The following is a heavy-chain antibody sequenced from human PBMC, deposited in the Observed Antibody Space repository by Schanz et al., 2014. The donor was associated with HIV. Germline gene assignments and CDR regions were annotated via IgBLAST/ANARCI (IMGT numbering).Heavy chain of an antibody. CDR2: TIPISGTA. V-gene: IGHV1-69*06. CDR1: GDTFSSYS. J-gene: IGHJ4*02. CDR3: VRGVIYYDSGSYYNYFDY. Sequence: QVQLVQSGAEVKKPGSSVKVSCKASGDTFSSYSISWVRQAPGQGLEWVGGTIPISGTANYAQKFQGRVTMTADKSTSAAYMELSSLRSEDTAVYYCVRGVIYYDSGSYYNYFDYWGQGTLVTVSS. D-gene: IGHD3-10*01.